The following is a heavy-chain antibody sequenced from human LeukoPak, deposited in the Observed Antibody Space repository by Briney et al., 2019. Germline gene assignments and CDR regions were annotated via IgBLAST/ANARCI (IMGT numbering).Heavy chain of an antibody. CDR1: GVSISTNSYY. V-gene: IGHV4-39*07. D-gene: IGHD3-10*01. CDR3: ARDGAMVRGVRPFDY. J-gene: IGHJ4*02. Sequence: SETLSLTCTVSGVSISTNSYYWDWIRQPPGKGLEWIGSIYYSGNTYYNPSLKSRVTISVDTSKNQFSLKLSSVTAADTAVYYCARDGAMVRGVRPFDYWGQGTLVTVSS. CDR2: IYYSGNT.